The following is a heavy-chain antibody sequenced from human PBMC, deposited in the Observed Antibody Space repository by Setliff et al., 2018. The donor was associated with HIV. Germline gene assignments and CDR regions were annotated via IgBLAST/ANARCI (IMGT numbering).Heavy chain of an antibody. CDR2: IWYDGSNK. CDR1: GFTFSSYG. V-gene: IGHV3-33*06. CDR3: AKDVTYYYDSSGSYGMDV. D-gene: IGHD3-22*01. Sequence: PGGSLRLSCAASGFTFSSYGMHWVRQAPGKGLEWVAVIWYDGSNKYYADSVKGRFTISRDNSKNTLYLQMNSLRAVDTAVYYCAKDVTYYYDSSGSYGMDVWGQGTTVTVS. J-gene: IGHJ6*02.